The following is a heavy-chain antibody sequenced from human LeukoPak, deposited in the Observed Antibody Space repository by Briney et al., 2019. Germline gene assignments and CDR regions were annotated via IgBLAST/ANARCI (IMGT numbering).Heavy chain of an antibody. D-gene: IGHD1-7*01. CDR1: GFTFSSSA. V-gene: IGHV3-23*01. CDR3: AKEGGTGTRFDY. CDR2: VSGSGTGT. J-gene: IGHJ4*02. Sequence: GGSLRLSCAASGFTFSSSAMSWVRQAPGKGLYWVSAVSGSGTGTYYTDSVKGRFTISRDNSKNTLYLQMNSLRAEDTAVYYCAKEGGTGTRFDYWGQGTLVTVSS.